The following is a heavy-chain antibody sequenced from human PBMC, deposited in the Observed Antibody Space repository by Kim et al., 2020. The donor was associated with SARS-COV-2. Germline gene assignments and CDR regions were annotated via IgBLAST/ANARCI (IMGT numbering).Heavy chain of an antibody. CDR3: ARTPHIVVVTTYNAFDI. D-gene: IGHD2-21*02. Sequence: SETLSLTCTVSGGSISSSSYYWGWIRQPPGKGLEWIGSIYYSGSTFYSPSLKSRVTISRDTSKNHFSLKLSSMTAADTAVYYCARTPHIVVVTTYNAFDIWGQGTMVAVSS. CDR1: GGSISSSSYY. CDR2: IYYSGST. V-gene: IGHV4-39*07. J-gene: IGHJ3*02.